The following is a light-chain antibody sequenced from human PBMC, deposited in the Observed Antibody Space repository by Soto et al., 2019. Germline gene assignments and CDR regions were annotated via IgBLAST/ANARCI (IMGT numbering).Light chain of an antibody. Sequence: DIQMTQSPSTLSASVGDRVTITCRASQSISNWLACSQQRPGKAPKLLIYDASTLESWVPSRFSGSGSGTEFTLTISGLRPDDFETYYCQQYNTYSYTFGQGTTLEIQ. CDR2: DAS. CDR1: QSISNW. CDR3: QQYNTYSYT. V-gene: IGKV1-5*01. J-gene: IGKJ2*01.